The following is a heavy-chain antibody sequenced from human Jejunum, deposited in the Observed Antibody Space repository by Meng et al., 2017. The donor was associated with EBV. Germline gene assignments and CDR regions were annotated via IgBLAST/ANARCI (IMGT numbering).Heavy chain of an antibody. V-gene: IGHV1-18*01. D-gene: IGHD6-13*01. CDR1: GYTFTNYG. CDR3: ASDRWILAPAGSPPAY. CDR2: ISGYNGDT. Sequence: QVQLVQSGTEVKKPGASVKVSCKASGYTFTNYGITWVRQAPGQGLEWMGWISGYNGDTNYAQRLQGRVTMTTDISTSTAYMELRSLRSDDTAVYYCASDRWILAPAGSPPAYWGQGTLVTVSS. J-gene: IGHJ4*02.